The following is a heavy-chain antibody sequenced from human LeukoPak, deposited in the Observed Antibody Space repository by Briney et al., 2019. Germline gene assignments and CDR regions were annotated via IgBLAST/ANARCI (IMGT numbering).Heavy chain of an antibody. Sequence: SGGSLRLSCAASGFTFSSYAMSWVRQAPGKGLEWVSVIYSGGSTYYADSVKGRFTISRHNSKNTLYLQMNSLRAEDTAVYYCAKSSGWYKNGFDYWGQGTLVTVSS. CDR3: AKSSGWYKNGFDY. CDR1: GFTFSSYA. J-gene: IGHJ4*02. CDR2: IYSGGST. D-gene: IGHD6-19*01. V-gene: IGHV3-53*04.